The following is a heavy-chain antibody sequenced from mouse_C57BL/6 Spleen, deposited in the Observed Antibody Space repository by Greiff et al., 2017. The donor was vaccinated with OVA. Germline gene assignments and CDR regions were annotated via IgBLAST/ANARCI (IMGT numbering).Heavy chain of an antibody. CDR1: GYTFTSYW. Sequence: QVQLQQPGAELVRPGSSVKLSCKASGYTFTSYWMHWVKQRPIQGLEWIGNIDPSGSETHYNQKFKDKATLTVDKSSSTAYMQLSSLTSEDSAVYYCARGGYGSPYYFDYWGQGTTLTVSS. CDR2: IDPSGSET. CDR3: ARGGYGSPYYFDY. V-gene: IGHV1-52*01. J-gene: IGHJ2*01. D-gene: IGHD1-1*01.